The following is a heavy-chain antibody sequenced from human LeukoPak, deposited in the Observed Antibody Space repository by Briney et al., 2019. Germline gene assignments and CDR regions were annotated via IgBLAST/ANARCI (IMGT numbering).Heavy chain of an antibody. D-gene: IGHD3-9*01. CDR1: GVTFSSYA. Sequence: GGSLRLSCAASGVTFSSYAMHWVRQAPGKGLEWVAVISSDGSERYYADSVKGRFTISRDNSKNTLYLQMNSLRAEDTAVYYCAKDRGTAYSQDGFDIWGQGTMVTVSS. CDR2: ISSDGSER. CDR3: AKDRGTAYSQDGFDI. V-gene: IGHV3-30*04. J-gene: IGHJ3*02.